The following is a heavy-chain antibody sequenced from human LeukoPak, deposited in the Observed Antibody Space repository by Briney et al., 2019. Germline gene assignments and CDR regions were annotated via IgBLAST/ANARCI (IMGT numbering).Heavy chain of an antibody. CDR1: GFTFSSYW. V-gene: IGHV3-7*03. CDR3: ARGPISVSGYYYHYYGMDV. D-gene: IGHD1-14*01. J-gene: IGHJ6*02. CDR2: IKQDGSEK. Sequence: GGSLRLSCAASGFTFSSYWMSWVRQAPGKGLEWVANIKQDGSEKYYVDSVKGRFTISRDNAKNSLYLQMNSLRAEDTAVYYCARGPISVSGYYYHYYGMDVWGQGTTVTVSS.